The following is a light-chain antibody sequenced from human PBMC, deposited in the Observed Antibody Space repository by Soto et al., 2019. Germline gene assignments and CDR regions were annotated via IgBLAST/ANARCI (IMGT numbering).Light chain of an antibody. V-gene: IGKV1-39*01. CDR2: AAS. CDR1: QIISSY. J-gene: IGKJ4*01. Sequence: DIQMPQSPSSLSASVGDRVTITCRASQIISSYLNWYQQKPGKAPKLLIYAASSLQIGVPSRFSGSGSGTDFTLTISSLQREDSATYYCQQSYRTPRAFGGGTKVEI. CDR3: QQSYRTPRA.